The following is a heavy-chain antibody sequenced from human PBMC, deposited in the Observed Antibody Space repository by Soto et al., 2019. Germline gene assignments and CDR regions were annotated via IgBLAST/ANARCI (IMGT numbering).Heavy chain of an antibody. J-gene: IGHJ6*02. CDR2: XXPXDXXX. V-gene: IGHV5-51*01. Sequence: PGESPKISSETSGYDVSRHWIGWVRQMHGKGPXWXGXXXPXDXXXKXXXXFQGQVTISADKSITTTYLQWSSLKAPDTAIYYCAASIFYYGMDVWGQGTTLTVSS. CDR1: GYDVSRHW. CDR3: AASIFYYGMDV.